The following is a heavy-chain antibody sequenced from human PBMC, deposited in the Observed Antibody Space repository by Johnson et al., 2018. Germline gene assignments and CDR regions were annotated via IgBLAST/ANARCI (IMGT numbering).Heavy chain of an antibody. J-gene: IGHJ6*03. CDR1: GGSISSGSYY. D-gene: IGHD3-9*01. V-gene: IGHV4-61*02. Sequence: QVQLQESGPGLVKPSQTLSLTCTVSGGSISSGSYYWSWIRQPAGKGLEWIGRIYTSGSTNYNPSLKSRVTISVDTSKNQFSLKLSSVTAAETAVYYWASRNYDILTGYSSQDYYYYYMDVWGKGTTVTVSS. CDR2: IYTSGST. CDR3: ASRNYDILTGYSSQDYYYYYMDV.